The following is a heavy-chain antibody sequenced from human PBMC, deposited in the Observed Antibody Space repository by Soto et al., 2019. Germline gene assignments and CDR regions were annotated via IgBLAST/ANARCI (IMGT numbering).Heavy chain of an antibody. D-gene: IGHD3-16*01. CDR1: GGTFSSYA. CDR2: IIPIFGTA. Sequence: SVKVSCKASGGTFSSYAISWVRQAPGQGLEWMGGIIPIFGTANYAQKFQGRVTMTADESTSTAYMELRSLRSEDTAVYYCARGHYDYIWGSKYNWFDPWGQGTLVTVSS. J-gene: IGHJ5*02. V-gene: IGHV1-69*13. CDR3: ARGHYDYIWGSKYNWFDP.